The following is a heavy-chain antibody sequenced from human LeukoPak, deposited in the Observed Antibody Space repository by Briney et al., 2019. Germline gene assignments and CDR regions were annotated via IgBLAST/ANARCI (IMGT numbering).Heavy chain of an antibody. CDR1: GYTFTGYY. Sequence: GASVKVSCKASGYTFTGYYMHWVRQAPGQGLEWMGWINPNSGGTNYAQKFQGRVTMTRDTSISTAYMELSRLRSDDTAVYYCARDMDTPMVTRGTWWGQGTLVTVSS. CDR3: ARDMDTPMVTRGTW. D-gene: IGHD5-18*01. CDR2: INPNSGGT. V-gene: IGHV1-2*02. J-gene: IGHJ4*02.